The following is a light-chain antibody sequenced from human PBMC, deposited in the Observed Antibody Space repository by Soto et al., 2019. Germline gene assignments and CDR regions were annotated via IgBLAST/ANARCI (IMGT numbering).Light chain of an antibody. Sequence: QSALTQPASVSGSPGQSITIYCTGTSSDVGGYNYVSWYQQHPGKAPKLMIYDVSNRPSGVSNRFSGSKSGNTASLTISGLQAEDEADYYCSSYTSSSSLWVFGTGTKLTVL. CDR3: SSYTSSSSLWV. CDR2: DVS. J-gene: IGLJ1*01. V-gene: IGLV2-14*01. CDR1: SSDVGGYNY.